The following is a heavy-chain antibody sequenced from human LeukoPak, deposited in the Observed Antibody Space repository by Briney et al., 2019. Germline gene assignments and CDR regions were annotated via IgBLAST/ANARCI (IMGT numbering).Heavy chain of an antibody. Sequence: SETLSLTCTVPGHSISSGYFWGWIRQPPGKGLEWIGSIYHSGSTHYNPSLKSRVTISIITSKNQFSLKLRSVTATDTALYYCARRIAVTGSFDYWGQGTLVTVSS. V-gene: IGHV4-38-2*02. CDR3: ARRIAVTGSFDY. CDR2: IYHSGST. J-gene: IGHJ4*02. D-gene: IGHD6-19*01. CDR1: GHSISSGYF.